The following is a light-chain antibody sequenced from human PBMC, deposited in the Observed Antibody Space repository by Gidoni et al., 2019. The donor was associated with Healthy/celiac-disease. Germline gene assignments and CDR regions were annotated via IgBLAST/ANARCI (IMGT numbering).Light chain of an antibody. CDR1: QSVLYSSNHKNY. J-gene: IGKJ1*01. CDR2: WAS. V-gene: IGKV4-1*01. Sequence: DIVMTQSPDSLAVSLGERATINCKSSQSVLYSSNHKNYLAWYQQKPGQPPKPHIYWASTRESGVTDRFSCRGSGTDFTLNISSLEAEDGAVYYCQQYYRTPWTFXXXTKVEIK. CDR3: QQYYRTPWT.